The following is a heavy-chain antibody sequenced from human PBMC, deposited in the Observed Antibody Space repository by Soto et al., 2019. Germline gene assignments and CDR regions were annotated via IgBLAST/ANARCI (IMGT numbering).Heavy chain of an antibody. CDR1: GGSVSSGGYC. CDR2: IYYSGST. Sequence: SVTQARTCTVSGGSVSSGGYCWSWIRQHPGKGLEWIGYIYYSGSTYYNPSLKSRVTISVDTSKNQFSLKLSSVTAADTAVYYCARYSRYSSSLNWFDPCGQGTLVTVSS. D-gene: IGHD6-6*01. V-gene: IGHV4-31*03. J-gene: IGHJ5*02. CDR3: ARYSRYSSSLNWFDP.